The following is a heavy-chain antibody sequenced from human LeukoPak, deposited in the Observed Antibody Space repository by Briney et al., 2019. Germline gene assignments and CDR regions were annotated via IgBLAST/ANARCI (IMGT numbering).Heavy chain of an antibody. Sequence: SVKVSCKASGYTFTSYGISWVRQAPGQGLEWMGWIIPIFGTVNYAQKFQGRVTITADESTSTAYMELSSLRSEDTAVYYCARTSGGPHPWVYWGQGTLVTVSS. CDR2: IIPIFGTV. CDR1: GYTFTSYG. V-gene: IGHV1-69*13. CDR3: ARTSGGPHPWVY. D-gene: IGHD4-23*01. J-gene: IGHJ4*02.